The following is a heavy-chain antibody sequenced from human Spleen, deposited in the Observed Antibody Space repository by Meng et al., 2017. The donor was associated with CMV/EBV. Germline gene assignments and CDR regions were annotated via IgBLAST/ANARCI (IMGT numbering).Heavy chain of an antibody. CDR2: IREDGREK. CDR3: ARGPRRFLEWSPSPFDI. J-gene: IGHJ3*02. D-gene: IGHD3-3*01. CDR1: GFTFSSYW. V-gene: IGHV3-7*01. Sequence: GGSLRLSCAASGFTFSSYWMSWVRLAAGKGLQWVATIREDGREKYSVDSVQGRFTISRDNAENSLYLEMNSLRAEDTAVYYCARGPRRFLEWSPSPFDIWGQGTLVTVSS.